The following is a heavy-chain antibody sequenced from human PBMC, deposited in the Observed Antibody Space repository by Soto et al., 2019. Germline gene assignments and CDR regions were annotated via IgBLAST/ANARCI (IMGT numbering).Heavy chain of an antibody. CDR2: IRQDGGAQ. V-gene: IGHV3-7*03. CDR1: GFTFTTYW. Sequence: QLVESGGGLAQPGGSLRLSCAASGFTFTTYWMSWVRQAPGKGLEWVANIRQDGGAQYYVDSVKGRFTISRDNAKNSAYLQMDSLRVEHTADYYCVRGGHGSGSYLGSCWGQGILVTVSS. CDR3: VRGGHGSGSYLGSC. J-gene: IGHJ4*02. D-gene: IGHD3-10*01.